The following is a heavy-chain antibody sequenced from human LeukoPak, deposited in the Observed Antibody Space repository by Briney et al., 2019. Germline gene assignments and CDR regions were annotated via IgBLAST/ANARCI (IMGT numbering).Heavy chain of an antibody. V-gene: IGHV4-34*01. CDR1: GGSFSGYY. D-gene: IGHD6-13*01. CDR3: ATSNSSLYYFDY. CDR2: INHSGST. Sequence: SETLSLTCAVYGGSFSGYYWSWIRQPPGKRLEWIGEINHSGSTNYNPSLKSRVTISVDTSKNQFSLKLSSVTAADTAVYYCATSNSSLYYFDYWGQGTLVTVSS. J-gene: IGHJ4*02.